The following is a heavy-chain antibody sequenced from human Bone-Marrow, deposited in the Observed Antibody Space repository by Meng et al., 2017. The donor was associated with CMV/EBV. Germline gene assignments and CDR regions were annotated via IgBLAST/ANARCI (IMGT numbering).Heavy chain of an antibody. Sequence: VPLVEAWGLGGPPWGSLRLSCAAAGFTFDDYTMHWVRQAPGKGLEWVSLISWDGGSTYYADSVKGRFTISRDNSKNSLYLQMNSLRTEDTALYYCAKDADYYGSGSYYDYWGQGTLVTVSS. CDR3: AKDADYYGSGSYYDY. D-gene: IGHD3-10*01. CDR2: ISWDGGST. J-gene: IGHJ4*02. CDR1: GFTFDDYT. V-gene: IGHV3-43*01.